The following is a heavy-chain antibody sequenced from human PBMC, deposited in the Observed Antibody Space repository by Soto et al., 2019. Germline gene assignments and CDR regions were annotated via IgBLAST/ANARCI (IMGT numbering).Heavy chain of an antibody. CDR1: GFTFCKYL. CDR3: AREPCDCGDDSSSTY. CDR2: ISSSSSSK. V-gene: IGHV3-21*06. D-gene: IGHD2-21*02. J-gene: IGHJ4*02. Sequence: PGGSLRLSCASCGFTFCKYLMDGVRQAPGKGLEWVSYISSSSSSKFYADSVKGRFTISRDNAKSLLYLHMNSLRAEDTAVYYCAREPCDCGDDSSSTYWGKGTRVPVSP.